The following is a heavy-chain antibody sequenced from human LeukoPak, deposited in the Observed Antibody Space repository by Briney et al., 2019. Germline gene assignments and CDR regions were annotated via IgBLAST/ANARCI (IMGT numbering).Heavy chain of an antibody. D-gene: IGHD1-26*01. CDR2: IYYSGST. Sequence: SETLSLTCTVSGGSISSSSYYWGWIRQPPGKGLEWIGSIYYSGSTYYNPSLKSRVTISVDTSKNQFSLKLSSVTAADTAVYYCAREYSGSQHFPYFDYWGQGTLVTVSS. J-gene: IGHJ4*02. V-gene: IGHV4-39*02. CDR1: GGSISSSSYY. CDR3: AREYSGSQHFPYFDY.